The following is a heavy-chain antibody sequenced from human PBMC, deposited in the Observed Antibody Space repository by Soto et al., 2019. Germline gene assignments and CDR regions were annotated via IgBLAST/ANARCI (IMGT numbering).Heavy chain of an antibody. CDR2: FDPEDGET. Sequence: ASVKVSFKVSGYTLTELSMHWVRQAPGKGLEWMGGFDPEDGETIYAQKFQGRVTMTEDTSTDTAYMEMSSLRSEDTAVYYCATISIAADGYYYYGMDVWGQGTTVTVSS. J-gene: IGHJ6*02. D-gene: IGHD6-13*01. CDR3: ATISIAADGYYYYGMDV. CDR1: GYTLTELS. V-gene: IGHV1-24*01.